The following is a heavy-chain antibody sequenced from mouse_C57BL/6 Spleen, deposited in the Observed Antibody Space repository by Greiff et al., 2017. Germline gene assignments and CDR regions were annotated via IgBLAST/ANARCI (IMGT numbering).Heavy chain of an antibody. J-gene: IGHJ3*01. Sequence: QVQLQQPGAELVRPGSSVKLSCKASGYTFTSYWMHWVKQRPIQGLKWIGNIDPSDSETHYNQKFKDKATLTVDKSSSTAYMQLSSLTSEDSAVYYCAAGGYGNSWFAYWGQGTLVTVSA. CDR3: AAGGYGNSWFAY. D-gene: IGHD2-1*01. V-gene: IGHV1-52*01. CDR2: IDPSDSET. CDR1: GYTFTSYW.